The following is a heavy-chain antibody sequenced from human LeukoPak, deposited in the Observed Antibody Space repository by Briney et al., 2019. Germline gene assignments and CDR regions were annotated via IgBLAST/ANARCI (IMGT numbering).Heavy chain of an antibody. J-gene: IGHJ2*01. Sequence: QPGRSLRLSCAASGFNFNSHGMHWVRQAPGKGPEWVAVIWDDGSNKYYAESVKGRFTISRDISKNMLYLQMNSLRVEDTAVYYCARERGGQDWDFDLWGRGTLVTVSS. CDR3: ARERGGQDWDFDL. CDR1: GFNFNSHG. D-gene: IGHD3-10*01. V-gene: IGHV3-33*08. CDR2: IWDDGSNK.